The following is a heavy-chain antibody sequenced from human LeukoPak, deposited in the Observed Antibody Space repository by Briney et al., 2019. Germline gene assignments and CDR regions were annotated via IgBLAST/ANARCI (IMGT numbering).Heavy chain of an antibody. CDR3: ARAYYGSGSYYNFISPRKYYYYYMDV. V-gene: IGHV4-34*01. J-gene: IGHJ6*03. CDR1: GGSFSGYY. CDR2: INHSGST. D-gene: IGHD3-10*01. Sequence: SETLSLTCAVYGGSFSGYYWSWIRQPPGKGLEWIGEINHSGSTNYNPSLKSRVTISVDTSKNQFSLKLSSVTAADTAVYYCARAYYGSGSYYNFISPRKYYYYYMDVWGKGTTVTISS.